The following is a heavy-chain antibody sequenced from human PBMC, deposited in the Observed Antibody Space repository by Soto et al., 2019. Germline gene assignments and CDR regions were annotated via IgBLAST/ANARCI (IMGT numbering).Heavy chain of an antibody. D-gene: IGHD1-26*01. V-gene: IGHV1-18*01. CDR1: GYTFTSYG. CDR3: AIDLIVGATPPYYFDY. CDR2: ISAYNGNT. J-gene: IGHJ4*02. Sequence: QVQLVQSGAEVKKPGASVKVSCKASGYTFTSYGISWVRQAPGQGLEWMGWISAYNGNTNYAQKLQGRVTMTTDTSTRTAYMELRSLRSDETSVYYCAIDLIVGATPPYYFDYWGQGSLVTVSS.